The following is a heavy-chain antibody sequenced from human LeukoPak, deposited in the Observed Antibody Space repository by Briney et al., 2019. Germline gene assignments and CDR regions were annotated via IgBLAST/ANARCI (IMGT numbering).Heavy chain of an antibody. Sequence: GGSLRLSCSASGFTFSSYGMHWVRQAPGKGLEWVAVISSDGNNKNYVDSVKGRFTFSRDNSKNTLYLQMNSLRAEDTAVYYCAKGNNIGGYYYPHFDYWGQGTLVTVSS. CDR3: AKGNNIGGYYYPHFDY. J-gene: IGHJ4*02. D-gene: IGHD3-22*01. CDR1: GFTFSSYG. V-gene: IGHV3-30*18. CDR2: ISSDGNNK.